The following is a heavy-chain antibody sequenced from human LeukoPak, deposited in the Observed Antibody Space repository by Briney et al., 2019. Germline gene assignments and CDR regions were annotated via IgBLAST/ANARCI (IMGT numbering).Heavy chain of an antibody. V-gene: IGHV1-8*01. CDR2: MNPNSGNT. CDR1: GYTFTSYD. CDR3: ARYFDWSKATYYYYGMDV. J-gene: IGHJ6*02. D-gene: IGHD3-9*01. Sequence: ASVKVSCKASGYTFTSYDINWVRQATGQGLEWMGWMNPNSGNTGYAQKFQGRVTMTRNTSISTAYMELSSLRSEDTAVYYCARYFDWSKATYYYYGMDVWGQGTTVTVSS.